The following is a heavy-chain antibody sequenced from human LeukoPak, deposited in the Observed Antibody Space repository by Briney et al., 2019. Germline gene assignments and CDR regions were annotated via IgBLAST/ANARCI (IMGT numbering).Heavy chain of an antibody. CDR1: GGTFSSYA. J-gene: IGHJ1*01. V-gene: IGHV1-69*05. CDR3: ARSSSSPLDAEYFQH. Sequence: SVKVSCKASGGTFSSYAISWVRQAPGQGLEWMGGIIPIFGTANYAQKFQGRVTITTDESTSTAYMELSSLRSGDTAVYYCARSSSSPLDAEYFQHWGQGTLVTVSS. D-gene: IGHD6-6*01. CDR2: IIPIFGTA.